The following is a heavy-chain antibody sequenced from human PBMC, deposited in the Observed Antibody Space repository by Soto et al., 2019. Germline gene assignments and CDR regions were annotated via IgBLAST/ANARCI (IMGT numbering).Heavy chain of an antibody. CDR2: IIPIFGTA. CDR3: ATDMTGSVDY. CDR1: GGTFSSYA. J-gene: IGHJ4*02. V-gene: IGHV1-69*06. Sequence: SVKVSCKASGGTFSSYAISWVRQAPGQGLEWMGGIIPIFGTANYAQKFQGRVTMTEDTSTDTAYMELSSLRSEDTAVYYCATDMTGSVDYWGQGTLVTVSS. D-gene: IGHD3-9*01.